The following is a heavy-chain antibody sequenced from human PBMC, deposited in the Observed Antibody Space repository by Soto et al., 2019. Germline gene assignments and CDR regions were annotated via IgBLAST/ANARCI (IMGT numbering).Heavy chain of an antibody. J-gene: IGHJ4*02. D-gene: IGHD3-22*01. Sequence: XATLSLICRVHGASFSAYYWSWIRQPPAKGLEWIGEINHSGGTSYNPSLKSRVTISGDTSKSQFSLNLTSVTAADRGVYYYARGSVDTVDSSGFYEYWGRGTPVTVSS. CDR3: ARGSVDTVDSSGFYEY. V-gene: IGHV4-34*01. CDR1: GASFSAYY. CDR2: INHSGGT.